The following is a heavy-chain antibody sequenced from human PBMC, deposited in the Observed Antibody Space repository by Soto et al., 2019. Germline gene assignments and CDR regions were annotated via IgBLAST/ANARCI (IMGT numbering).Heavy chain of an antibody. V-gene: IGHV3-30*03. J-gene: IGHJ4*02. CDR3: ARDPSATGTYYAD. CDR2: ISYDGSNK. D-gene: IGHD1-26*01. CDR1: GFTFSNYG. Sequence: GGSLRLSCAASGFTFSNYGMHWVRQAPGKGLEWVAAISYDGSNKYYADSVRGRLTISRDNSKNTLYLQMSSLRAEDTAGYYCARDPSATGTYYADWGQGTLVTVSS.